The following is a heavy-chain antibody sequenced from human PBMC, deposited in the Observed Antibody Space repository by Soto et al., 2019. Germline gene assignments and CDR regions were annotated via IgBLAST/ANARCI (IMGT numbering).Heavy chain of an antibody. CDR1: GFTFSNYA. J-gene: IGHJ4*02. D-gene: IGHD6-13*01. CDR2: IRGGGGST. Sequence: GRSLRLSCAASGFTFSNYARRWVLQAPGKGLEWVSAIRGGGGSTYYADSVKGRFTISRDNYKNTLYLQMNSLRAEDTAVYYCENAVAAGTYYFDYWGQGNLVTGS. V-gene: IGHV3-23*01. CDR3: ENAVAAGTYYFDY.